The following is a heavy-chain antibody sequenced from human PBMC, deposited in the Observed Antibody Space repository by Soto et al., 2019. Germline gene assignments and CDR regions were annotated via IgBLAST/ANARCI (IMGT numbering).Heavy chain of an antibody. Sequence: QVQLVESGGGVVQPGRSLRLSCAASGFTFSSFGMHWVRQAPGKGLEWVAVISFDGSNKYYADSVKGRFTISRDNSKNTLSLQMNSLKAEDTAVYYCAKDTSKYSNNWSAYYGLDVWGQGTTVTVSS. V-gene: IGHV3-30*18. D-gene: IGHD6-13*01. CDR1: GFTFSSFG. CDR3: AKDTSKYSNNWSAYYGLDV. CDR2: ISFDGSNK. J-gene: IGHJ6*02.